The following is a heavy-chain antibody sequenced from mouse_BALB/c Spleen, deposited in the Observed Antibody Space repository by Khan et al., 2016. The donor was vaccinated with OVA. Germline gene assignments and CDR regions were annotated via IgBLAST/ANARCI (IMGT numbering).Heavy chain of an antibody. V-gene: IGHV3-2*02. CDR1: GYSITTDYA. J-gene: IGHJ2*01. D-gene: IGHD1-1*01. CDR3: ARVYGGDFDY. CDR2: ISYSGNT. Sequence: EVQLQESGPGLVKPSQSLSLTCTVTGYSITTDYAWNWIRQFPGNKLEWMGFISYSGNTKYNPSLKSRISITRDTSKNQFFLQLKSATTEDTARXYCARVYGGDFDYWGQGTTLTVSS.